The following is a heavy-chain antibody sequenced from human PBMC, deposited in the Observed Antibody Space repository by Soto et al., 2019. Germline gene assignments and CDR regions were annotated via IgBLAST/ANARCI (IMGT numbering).Heavy chain of an antibody. Sequence: ASVKVSCKASGYTFTGYAMHWVRQAPGQRLEWMGWINAGNGNTKYSQKFQGRVTITRDTSASTAYMELSSLRTEDTAVYYCARGGGPFMNSVTNPFDYWGQGTLVTVSS. J-gene: IGHJ4*02. V-gene: IGHV1-3*01. CDR1: GYTFTGYA. D-gene: IGHD4-17*01. CDR3: ARGGGPFMNSVTNPFDY. CDR2: INAGNGNT.